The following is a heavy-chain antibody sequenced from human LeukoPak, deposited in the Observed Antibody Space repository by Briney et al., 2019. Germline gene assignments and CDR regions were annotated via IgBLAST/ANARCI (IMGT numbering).Heavy chain of an antibody. V-gene: IGHV4-38-2*01. D-gene: IGHD2-2*01. CDR1: GYSISSGYY. CDR2: IYHSGST. Sequence: SETLSLTCAVSGYSISSGYYWGWIRQPPGKGLEWIGSIYHSGSTYYNPSLKSRVTISVDTSKNQFSLKLSSVTAADTAVYYCARGYCSSTSCYATIRQNNWFDPWGQGTLVTVSS. CDR3: ARGYCSSTSCYATIRQNNWFDP. J-gene: IGHJ5*02.